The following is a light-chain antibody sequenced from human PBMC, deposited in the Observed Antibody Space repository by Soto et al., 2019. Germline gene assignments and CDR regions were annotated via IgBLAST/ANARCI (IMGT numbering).Light chain of an antibody. CDR2: EVS. V-gene: IGLV2-23*02. CDR1: SNYNL. CDR3: CSYPASSILYV. J-gene: IGLJ1*01. Sequence: QSVLTQPASVSGSPGQSITISCTGTSNYNLVSWYQQHPGKAPKLVIYEVSERPSGVSNRFSGSKSGNTASLTISGLQAEDEADYSCCSYPASSILYVFGTGTKVTVL.